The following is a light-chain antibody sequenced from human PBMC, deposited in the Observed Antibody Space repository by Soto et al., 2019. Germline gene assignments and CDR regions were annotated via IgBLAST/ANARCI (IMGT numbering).Light chain of an antibody. J-gene: IGKJ4*01. CDR3: QQYESYSPLT. V-gene: IGKV1-13*02. CDR1: QGIRSE. CDR2: DAY. Sequence: AIQMTQSPSSLSASVGDRVTITFRASQGIRSELGWYQQKPGKAPKLLIYDAYSLESGVPSRFSGRRSGTEFTLTIAGLQPEDFATYYCQQYESYSPLTFGGGTKVDIK.